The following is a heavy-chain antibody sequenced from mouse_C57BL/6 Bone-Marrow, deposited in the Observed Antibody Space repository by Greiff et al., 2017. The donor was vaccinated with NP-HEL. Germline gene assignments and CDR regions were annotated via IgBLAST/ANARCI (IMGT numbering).Heavy chain of an antibody. CDR2: IYPGSGNT. CDR1: GYTFTDYY. D-gene: IGHD4-1*01. V-gene: IGHV1-76*01. CDR3: ARYPPGTTYYAMDY. J-gene: IGHJ4*01. Sequence: VQLQQSGAELVRPGASVKLSCKASGYTFTDYYINWVKQRPGQGLEWIARIYPGSGNTYYNEKFKGKATLTAEKSSSTAYMQLSSLTSEDSAVYFCARYPPGTTYYAMDYWGQGTSVTVSS.